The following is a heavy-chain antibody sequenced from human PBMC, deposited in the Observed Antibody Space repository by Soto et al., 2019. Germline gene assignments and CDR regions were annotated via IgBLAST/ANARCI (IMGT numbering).Heavy chain of an antibody. CDR3: ARARADFDSGTYEGGYYYFDN. D-gene: IGHD3-10*01. V-gene: IGHV4-39*02. J-gene: IGHJ4*02. CDR1: GGSISSSTYY. CDR2: FYIGGST. Sequence: SETLSLTCTVSGGSISSSTYYWGWMRQPPGKGLEWIASFYIGGSTCYNPSLNSRVTISIDMSKNQLSLELNSVTAADTAVYYCARARADFDSGTYEGGYYYFDNWGPGTLVTVSS.